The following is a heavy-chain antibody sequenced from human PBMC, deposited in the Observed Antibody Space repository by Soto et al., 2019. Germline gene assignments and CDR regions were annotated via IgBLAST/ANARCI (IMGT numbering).Heavy chain of an antibody. CDR2: ISGSGGST. CDR1: GFTFSSYA. D-gene: IGHD6-13*01. V-gene: IGHV3-23*01. J-gene: IGHJ3*02. Sequence: GGSLRLSCAASGFTFSSYAMNWVRQAPGKGLEWVSAISGSGGSTYYADSVKGRFTITRDNSKNTLYLQMNSLRAEDTAVYYCAKDRDSSWLRDAFDIWGQVTMVTVSS. CDR3: AKDRDSSWLRDAFDI.